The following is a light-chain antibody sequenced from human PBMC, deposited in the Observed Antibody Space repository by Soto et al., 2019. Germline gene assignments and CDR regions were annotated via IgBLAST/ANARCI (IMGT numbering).Light chain of an antibody. CDR1: QSVSSSY. V-gene: IGKV3-20*01. J-gene: IGKJ2*01. Sequence: EIVLTQSPGTLSLSPGERATLSCRASQSVSSSYLAWYQQKPGQATRLIIYGASSRATGIPDRFSGSGSGTDFTLTISRLEPEDFAVYYCQQYGSSSYTFGQGTKLEIK. CDR2: GAS. CDR3: QQYGSSSYT.